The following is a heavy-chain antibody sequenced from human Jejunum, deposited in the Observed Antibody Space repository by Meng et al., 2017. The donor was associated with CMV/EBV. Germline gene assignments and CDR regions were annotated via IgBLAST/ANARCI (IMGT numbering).Heavy chain of an antibody. CDR1: GFSPSTSGEG. D-gene: IGHD1-26*01. Sequence: QNTLKAAAPTLVKPTQTLTLTCSFSGFSPSTSGEGVGWIRQPPGKALEWLALIYRGDDKRYSPSLNSRLTIAKDTSKNEVVLTLTNMGPIDTGTYYCAHFVGGYYPSRPDYWGQGTLVTVFS. V-gene: IGHV2-5*02. CDR2: IYRGDDK. CDR3: AHFVGGYYPSRPDY. J-gene: IGHJ4*02.